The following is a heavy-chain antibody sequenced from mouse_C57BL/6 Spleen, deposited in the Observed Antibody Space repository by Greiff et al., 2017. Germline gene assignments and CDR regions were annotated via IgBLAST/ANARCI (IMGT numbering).Heavy chain of an antibody. J-gene: IGHJ3*01. Sequence: VKLMESGPGLVQPSQSLSITCTVSGFSLTSYGVHWVRQSPGKGLEWLGVIWSGGSTDYNAAFISRLSISKDNSKSQVFFKMNSLQADDTAIYYCARPYGSSLAWFAYWGQGTLVTVSA. CDR3: ARPYGSSLAWFAY. V-gene: IGHV2-2*01. D-gene: IGHD1-1*01. CDR2: IWSGGST. CDR1: GFSLTSYG.